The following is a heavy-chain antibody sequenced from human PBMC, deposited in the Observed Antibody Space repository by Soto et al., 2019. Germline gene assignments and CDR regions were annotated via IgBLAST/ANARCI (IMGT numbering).Heavy chain of an antibody. V-gene: IGHV4-39*01. CDR1: GGSISSSSYY. Sequence: QLQLQESGPGLVKPSETLSLTCTVSGGSISSSSYYWGWIRQPPGKGLEWIGSIYYSGSTYYIPSLKSRVTISVDTSKNQCPLKLSSVTAADTAVYYCARHTPAISISDHWGQGTLGTVSS. CDR3: ARHTPAISISDH. D-gene: IGHD2-15*01. J-gene: IGHJ4*02. CDR2: IYYSGST.